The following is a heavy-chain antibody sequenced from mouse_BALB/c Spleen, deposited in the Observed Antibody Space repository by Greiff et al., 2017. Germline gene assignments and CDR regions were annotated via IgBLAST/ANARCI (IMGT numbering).Heavy chain of an antibody. J-gene: IGHJ3*01. D-gene: IGHD1-1*01. V-gene: IGHV5-6*01. Sequence: EVMLVESGGDLVKPGGSLKLSCAASGFTFSSYGMSWVRQTPDKRLEWVATISSGGSYTYYPDSVKGRFTISRDNAKNTLYLQMSSLKSEDTAMYYCARHDYYGPWFAYWGQGTLVTVSA. CDR2: ISSGGSYT. CDR1: GFTFSSYG. CDR3: ARHDYYGPWFAY.